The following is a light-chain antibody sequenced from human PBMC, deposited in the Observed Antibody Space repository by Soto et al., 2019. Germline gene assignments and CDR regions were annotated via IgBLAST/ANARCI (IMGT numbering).Light chain of an antibody. Sequence: QXVLTQPPSASGTXGXXXTISCSGSSSSIGTHTVNWYQQLPETAPKLLIYSNNQRPSGVPDRFSGSKSGTSASLAISGLQSEDEADYYCAAWDDSRNGVLFGGGTKVTVL. V-gene: IGLV1-44*01. J-gene: IGLJ2*01. CDR3: AAWDDSRNGVL. CDR1: SSSIGTHT. CDR2: SNN.